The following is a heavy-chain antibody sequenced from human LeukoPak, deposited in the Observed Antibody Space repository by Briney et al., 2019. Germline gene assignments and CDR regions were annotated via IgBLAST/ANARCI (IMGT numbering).Heavy chain of an antibody. CDR3: ARIIWNYFDY. CDR2: IYYSGNT. D-gene: IGHD1-1*01. CDR1: GGSITCYH. Sequence: SETLSLTCTVSGGSITCYHWSWIRQPPGKGLEWIGYIYYSGNTNYNPSLKSRLTMSADRSRNQFSLELTSVTAADTAVYYCARIIWNYFDYWGQGILVTVSS. V-gene: IGHV4-59*08. J-gene: IGHJ4*02.